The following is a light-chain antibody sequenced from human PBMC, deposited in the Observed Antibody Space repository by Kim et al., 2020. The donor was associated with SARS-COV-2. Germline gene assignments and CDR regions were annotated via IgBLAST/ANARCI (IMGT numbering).Light chain of an antibody. CDR2: DAS. V-gene: IGKV1-13*02. Sequence: ASVGDRVAITCRASQDISSAVAWFQQKPGKATNLLISDASNLQGGVPSRFGGSGSGTHFTLTISGLQPEDFATYYCQQFSTYPWSFGQGTKVDIK. J-gene: IGKJ1*01. CDR1: QDISSA. CDR3: QQFSTYPWS.